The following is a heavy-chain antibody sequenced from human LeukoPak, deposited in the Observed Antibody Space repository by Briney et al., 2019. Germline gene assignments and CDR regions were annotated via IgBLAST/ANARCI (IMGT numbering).Heavy chain of an antibody. J-gene: IGHJ4*02. D-gene: IGHD3-10*01. CDR3: ATDYYGYGNY. V-gene: IGHV3-74*01. Sequence: GGSLRLSCAASGFTFSSYWIHRVRQAPGKGLGWVSRINSDGSSTSYADSVKGRFTISRDNAKNTLYLQMNSLRAEDTAVYYCATDYYGYGNYWGQGTLVTVSS. CDR1: GFTFSSYW. CDR2: INSDGSST.